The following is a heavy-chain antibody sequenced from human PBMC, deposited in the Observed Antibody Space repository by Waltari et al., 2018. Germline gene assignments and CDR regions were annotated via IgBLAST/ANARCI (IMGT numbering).Heavy chain of an antibody. D-gene: IGHD6-25*01. V-gene: IGHV3-7*01. Sequence: EVQLVESGGGLVQPGGSLRLSCAASGFIFSDYWMNWVRQAPGKGLEWVANIKQDETEKYYVESVKGRFTISRDNTKKSLYLQMNSLSAEDTAVYYCVRRNRYAMDVWGQGTTVTVPS. CDR3: VRRNRYAMDV. J-gene: IGHJ6*02. CDR1: GFIFSDYW. CDR2: IKQDETEK.